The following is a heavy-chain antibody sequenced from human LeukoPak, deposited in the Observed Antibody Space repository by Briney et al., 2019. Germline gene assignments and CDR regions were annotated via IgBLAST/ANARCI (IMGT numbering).Heavy chain of an antibody. CDR1: AFSFSSYA. D-gene: IGHD2-21*01. CDR3: AKVRLGEVGGRGFDD. V-gene: IGHV3-23*01. J-gene: IGHJ4*02. Sequence: SGGSLRLSCAASAFSFSSYAMSWVRKAPGKGLEWVSTMSDSGGHTYYADSVKGRFTISRDNSKNTLYLQMNSLRAEDTAVYYCAKVRLGEVGGRGFDDWGQGTLVTVSS. CDR2: MSDSGGHT.